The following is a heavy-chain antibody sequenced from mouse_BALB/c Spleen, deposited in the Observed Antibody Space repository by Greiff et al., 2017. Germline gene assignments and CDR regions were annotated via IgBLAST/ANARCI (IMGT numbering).Heavy chain of an antibody. CDR2: IAPGSGST. J-gene: IGHJ4*01. Sequence: DLVKPGASVKLSCKASGYTFTSYWMYWIKQRPGQGLEWIGRIAPGSGSTNYNEMFKGKATLTVDTSSSTAYIQLSSLSSEDSAVSFCARRTGRDAMDYWGQGTSVTVSS. D-gene: IGHD4-1*01. CDR3: ARRTGRDAMDY. V-gene: IGHV1S41*01. CDR1: GYTFTSYW.